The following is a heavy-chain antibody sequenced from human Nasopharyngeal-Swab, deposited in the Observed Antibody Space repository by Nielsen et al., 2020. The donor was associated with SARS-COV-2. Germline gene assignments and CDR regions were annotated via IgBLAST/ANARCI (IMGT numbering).Heavy chain of an antibody. CDR2: ISSSGSTI. V-gene: IGHV3-11*01. CDR3: ARDGATVTNYCYYGMDV. J-gene: IGHJ6*02. Sequence: GESLKISCAASGFTFSDYYMSWIRQAPGKGLEWVSYISSSGSTIYYADSVKGRFTISRDNAKNSLYLQMNSLRAEDTAVYYCARDGATVTNYCYYGMDVWGQGTTVTVSS. D-gene: IGHD4-17*01. CDR1: GFTFSDYY.